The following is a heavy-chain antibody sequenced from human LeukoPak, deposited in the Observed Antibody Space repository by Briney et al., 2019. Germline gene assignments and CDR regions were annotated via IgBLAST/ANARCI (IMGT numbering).Heavy chain of an antibody. J-gene: IGHJ3*02. V-gene: IGHV3-66*02. CDR2: IYSGGST. D-gene: IGHD3-22*01. Sequence: PGGSLRLSCAASGFTVSSNYMSWVRQAPGKGLEWVSVIYSGGSTYYADSVKGRFTISRDNSKNTLYLQMNSLRAEDTAVYYCARAQGSDSSGFSASDIWGQGTMVTVSS. CDR3: ARAQGSDSSGFSASDI. CDR1: GFTVSSNY.